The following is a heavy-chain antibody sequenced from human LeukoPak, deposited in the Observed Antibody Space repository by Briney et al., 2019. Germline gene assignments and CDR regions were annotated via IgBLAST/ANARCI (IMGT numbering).Heavy chain of an antibody. CDR2: IWYDGSNK. CDR1: GFTFSSYG. CDR3: ARDIMVRGVTTFDY. J-gene: IGHJ4*02. V-gene: IGHV3-33*01. Sequence: GRSLRLSCAASGFTFSSYGMHWVRQAPGKGLEWVAVIWYDGSNKYYADSVKGRFTISRDNSKNTLYLQMNSLRAEDTAVYYCARDIMVRGVTTFDYWGQGTLVTVSS. D-gene: IGHD3-10*01.